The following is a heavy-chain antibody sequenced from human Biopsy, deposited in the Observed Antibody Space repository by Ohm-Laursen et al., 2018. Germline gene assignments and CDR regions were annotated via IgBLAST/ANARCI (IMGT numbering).Heavy chain of an antibody. V-gene: IGHV1-46*01. CDR1: GYTFATYY. CDR3: VLASFDY. CDR2: INPHGGRT. Sequence: SVKVSCKASGYTFATYYIHWVRQAPGQGLEWVGIINPHGGRTRYAQKFQGRVRMTTDTSTTTVYMELSSLRSEDTAVYYCVLASFDYWGQGTLVTVPS. J-gene: IGHJ4*02.